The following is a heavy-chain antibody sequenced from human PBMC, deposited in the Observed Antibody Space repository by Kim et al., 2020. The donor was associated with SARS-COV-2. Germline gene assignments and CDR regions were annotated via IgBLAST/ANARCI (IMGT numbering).Heavy chain of an antibody. J-gene: IGHJ4*02. CDR2: ISWDGGST. CDR1: GFTFDDYA. Sequence: GGSLRLSCAASGFTFDDYAMHWVRQAPGKGLEWVSLISWDGGSTYYADSVKGRFTISRDNSKNSLYLQMNSLRAEDTALYYCAKDWLFSPEIHSSSISDGFDYWGQGTLVTVSS. V-gene: IGHV3-43D*03. D-gene: IGHD6-6*01. CDR3: AKDWLFSPEIHSSSISDGFDY.